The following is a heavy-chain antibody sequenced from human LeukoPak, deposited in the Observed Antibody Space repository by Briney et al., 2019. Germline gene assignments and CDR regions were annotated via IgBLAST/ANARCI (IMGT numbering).Heavy chain of an antibody. V-gene: IGHV4-59*01. D-gene: IGHD2-15*01. J-gene: IGHJ4*02. CDR3: ARSEGYCSGGSCYYFDY. Sequence: SETLSLTCTVSNGSISGFFWTWIRQPPGKGPEGIGYIDNGGGTNHNPSLKSRVTNSVDTSKNQFSLKLTSVTAADTAVYYCARSEGYCSGGSCYYFDYWGQGTLVTVSS. CDR1: NGSISGFF. CDR2: IDNGGGT.